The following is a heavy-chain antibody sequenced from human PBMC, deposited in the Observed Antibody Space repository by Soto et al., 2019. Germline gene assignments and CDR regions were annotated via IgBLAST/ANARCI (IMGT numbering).Heavy chain of an antibody. CDR2: ISGSGVYT. Sequence: GGSLRLSCAASGFIFSNYPFTGVRQAPGRWLEWVSGISGSGVYTYSADSVKGRFTLSRDSSNNTLYLQMNSLRAEDTSVYYCAKDWGVYCRGGICSSHYHHYGMDGCGQGXTVPVYS. D-gene: IGHD2-15*01. J-gene: IGHJ6*01. V-gene: IGHV3-23*01. CDR3: AKDWGVYCRGGICSSHYHHYGMDG. CDR1: GFIFSNYP.